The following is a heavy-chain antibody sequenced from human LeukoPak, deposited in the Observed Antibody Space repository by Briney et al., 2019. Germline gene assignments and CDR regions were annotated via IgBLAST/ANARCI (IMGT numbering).Heavy chain of an antibody. V-gene: IGHV3-23*01. CDR2: ISGGGGST. D-gene: IGHD6-13*01. Sequence: GGSLRLSCAASGFTFSSYAMTWVRQAPGKGLEWVSTISGGGGSTYYADSVKGRFTISRDNSKNTLYLQMNSLRAEDTAVHYCAKTAAATGTFPYDHWGQGTLVSVSS. CDR1: GFTFSSYA. CDR3: AKTAAATGTFPYDH. J-gene: IGHJ4*02.